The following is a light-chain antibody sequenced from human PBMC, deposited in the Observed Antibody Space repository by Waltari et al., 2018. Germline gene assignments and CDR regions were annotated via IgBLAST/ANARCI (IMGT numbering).Light chain of an antibody. CDR2: WGS. CDR1: QSLLHSNGYTY. V-gene: IGKV2-28*01. CDR3: MQALQTPRT. J-gene: IGKJ5*01. Sequence: DIVMTQSPLSLPVTPGEPASISCRSSQSLLHSNGYTYLDWYLQKPGQSPQVLIYWGSNRASGVPDRFSGSGSSTDFTLKISRVEAEDVGVYYCMQALQTPRTFGQGTRLEIK.